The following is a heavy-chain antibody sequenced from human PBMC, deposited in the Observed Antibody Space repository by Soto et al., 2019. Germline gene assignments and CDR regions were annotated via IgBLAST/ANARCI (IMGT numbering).Heavy chain of an antibody. J-gene: IGHJ5*02. CDR2: IIPLFGST. CDR1: RGTFRSYA. D-gene: IGHD3-10*01. Sequence: QVQLLQSGAEVKKPGSSVKVSCKASRGTFRSYAISWVRQAPGQGLEWMGGIIPLFGSTNYAQKFRGRITIAADESTSTAYLELTSLRSEDTAIYYCARVTYYGSGTYNWFDPWGQGTLVTVSS. CDR3: ARVTYYGSGTYNWFDP. V-gene: IGHV1-69*01.